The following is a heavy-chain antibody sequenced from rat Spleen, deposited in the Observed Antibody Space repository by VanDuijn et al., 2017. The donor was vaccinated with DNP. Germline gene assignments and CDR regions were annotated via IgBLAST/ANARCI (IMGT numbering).Heavy chain of an antibody. CDR1: GFTFSDYN. V-gene: IGHV5S11*01. Sequence: EVQLVESGGGLVQPGRSLKLSCAASGFTFSDYNMSWVRQAPKKGLEWVATITTGGGYTYYRDSVKGRFTISRDNAKSTLYLQMDSLRSEETATYYCARRDTFYYFDYWGQGTLVTVSS. CDR2: ITTGGGYT. CDR3: ARRDTFYYFDY. D-gene: IGHD2-2*01. J-gene: IGHJ3*01.